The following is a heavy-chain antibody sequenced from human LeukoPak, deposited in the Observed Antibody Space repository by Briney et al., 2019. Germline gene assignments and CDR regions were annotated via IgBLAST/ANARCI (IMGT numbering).Heavy chain of an antibody. D-gene: IGHD6-25*01. J-gene: IGHJ4*02. CDR2: IYYSGSA. V-gene: IGHV4-59*01. CDR3: ARAGGVKTAALDLDY. Sequence: SSVTLSLTCTVSGGSISDYSWSWIRQPPGKGLEWSGNIYYSGSANHNPSLKSRVTISRDTSKNQFSLKLTSVTTADTAVYYCARAGGVKTAALDLDYWGQGTLVTVSS. CDR1: GGSISDYS.